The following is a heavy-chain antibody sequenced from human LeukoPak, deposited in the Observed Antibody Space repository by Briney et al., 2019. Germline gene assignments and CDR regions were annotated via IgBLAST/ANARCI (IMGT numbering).Heavy chain of an antibody. J-gene: IGHJ4*02. Sequence: PGGSLRLSCAASGFTFSGSAMHRVRQASGKGLEWVGRIRSKANSYATAYAASVKGRFTISRDDSKNTAYLQMNSLKTEDTAVYYCTRQAYCGGDCYKSVDYWGQGTLVTVSS. D-gene: IGHD2-21*02. CDR3: TRQAYCGGDCYKSVDY. V-gene: IGHV3-73*01. CDR1: GFTFSGSA. CDR2: IRSKANSYAT.